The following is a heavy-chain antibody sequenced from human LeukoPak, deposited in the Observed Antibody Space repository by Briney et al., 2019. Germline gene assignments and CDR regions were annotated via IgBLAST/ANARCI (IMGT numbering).Heavy chain of an antibody. V-gene: IGHV3-48*04. Sequence: GGSLRLSCAASGFTFSSYSMNWVRQAPGKGLEWLSYISSSSSTIYYADSVKGRFTISRDNAKNSLYLQMNSLRAEDTAVYYCARDMNGYYYDSSGYYHDAFDIWGQGTMVTVSS. CDR2: ISSSSSTI. J-gene: IGHJ3*02. CDR1: GFTFSSYS. CDR3: ARDMNGYYYDSSGYYHDAFDI. D-gene: IGHD3-22*01.